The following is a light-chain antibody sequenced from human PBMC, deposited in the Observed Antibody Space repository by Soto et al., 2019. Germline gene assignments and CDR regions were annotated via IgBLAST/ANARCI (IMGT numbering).Light chain of an antibody. CDR1: QDISNY. CDR2: DAS. CDR3: QQYDNLPES. J-gene: IGKJ2*03. Sequence: DVQMTQSPSSLSASVGDRVTITCQASQDISNYLNWYRQRPGEAPELLIYDASNLQTGVPLRFSGSGSGTHFTFTIGSLQSEDVATYYCQQYDNLPESFGQGTKLEI. V-gene: IGKV1-33*01.